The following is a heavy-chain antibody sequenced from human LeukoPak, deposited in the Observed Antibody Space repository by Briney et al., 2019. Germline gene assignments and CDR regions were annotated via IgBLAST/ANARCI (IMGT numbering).Heavy chain of an antibody. CDR2: IGTSGGST. J-gene: IGHJ4*02. CDR3: AKFRYSRSTVTTMPFDY. Sequence: GGSLRLSCAASGFTFSSYAMSWVRQAPGKGLEWVSTIGTSGGSTYYADSVKGRFTISRDNSKNTLYLQMNSLRAEDTAVYYCAKFRYSRSTVTTMPFDYWGQGTLVTVSS. V-gene: IGHV3-23*01. D-gene: IGHD4-17*01. CDR1: GFTFSSYA.